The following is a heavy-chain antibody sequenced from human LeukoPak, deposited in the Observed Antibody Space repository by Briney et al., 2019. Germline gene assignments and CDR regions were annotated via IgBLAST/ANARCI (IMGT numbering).Heavy chain of an antibody. CDR2: IDEDGSAK. CDR3: AKGSRPGYSYGPREYYYYMDV. CDR1: GFTFSGYW. J-gene: IGHJ6*03. D-gene: IGHD5-18*01. Sequence: GGSLRLSCAASGFTFSGYWMTWLRQAPGKGPEWVANIDEDGSAKYYLGSVKGRFTISRDNAENSLYLQMNSLRAEDTAVYYCAKGSRPGYSYGPREYYYYMDVWGKGTTVTVSS. V-gene: IGHV3-7*03.